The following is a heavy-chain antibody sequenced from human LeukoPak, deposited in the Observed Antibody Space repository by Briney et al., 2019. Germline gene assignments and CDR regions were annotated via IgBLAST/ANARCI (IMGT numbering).Heavy chain of an antibody. D-gene: IGHD1-26*01. CDR1: VFTFTTYA. CDR2: ISGSGDGT. J-gene: IGHJ6*03. Sequence: GGSLRLSCAASVFTFTTYAMSCVPRAPEKGRGRVSLISGSGDGTYCADSVKGRFTISRDNSKNMVYLQVNSLRADDTAVYYCAKNRGAGSHFYYHMNVWGKGTTVTVSS. V-gene: IGHV3-23*01. CDR3: AKNRGAGSHFYYHMNV.